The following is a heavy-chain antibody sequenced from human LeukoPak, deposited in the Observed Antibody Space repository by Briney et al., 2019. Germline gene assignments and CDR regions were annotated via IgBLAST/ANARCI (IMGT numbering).Heavy chain of an antibody. V-gene: IGHV1-2*02. CDR3: ARSLTTRTPSPRTYYDILTGYYSFDY. D-gene: IGHD3-9*01. J-gene: IGHJ4*02. CDR2: INPNSGGT. CDR1: GYTFTSYY. Sequence: ASVKVSCKASGYTFTSYYMHWVRQAPGQGLEWMGWINPNSGGTNYAQKFQGRVTMTRDTSISTAYMELSRLRSDDTAVYYCARSLTTRTPSPRTYYDILTGYYSFDYWGQGTLVTVSS.